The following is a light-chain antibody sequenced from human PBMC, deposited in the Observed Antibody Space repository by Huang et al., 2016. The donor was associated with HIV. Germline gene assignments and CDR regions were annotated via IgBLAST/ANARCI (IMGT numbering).Light chain of an antibody. CDR2: WAS. Sequence: DIVMTQSPDSLPVSLGERATINCKSSQSVLDRSNRKNYLAWYQQKPGQAPKLLLSWASVRESGVPDRFRGSRSGTDFTLTLDNLQAEDVAVYYCQQYFSTPAFGQGTNVDI. V-gene: IGKV4-1*01. J-gene: IGKJ1*01. CDR1: QSVLDRSNRKNY. CDR3: QQYFSTPA.